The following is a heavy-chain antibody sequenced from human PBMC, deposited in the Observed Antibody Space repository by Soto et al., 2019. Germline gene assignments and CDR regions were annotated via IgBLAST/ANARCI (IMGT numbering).Heavy chain of an antibody. Sequence: QVQLVESGGGVVQPGRSLRLSCAASGFTFSNYAMHWVRRAPGKGLEWMAVMSYDGTNKYYADSAKGRFTISRDNSKNTLYLQMNSLRPEDTALYYCARDGGAYWGQGTLVIVSS. J-gene: IGHJ4*02. V-gene: IGHV3-30-3*01. CDR1: GFTFSNYA. CDR3: ARDGGAY. D-gene: IGHD3-16*01. CDR2: MSYDGTNK.